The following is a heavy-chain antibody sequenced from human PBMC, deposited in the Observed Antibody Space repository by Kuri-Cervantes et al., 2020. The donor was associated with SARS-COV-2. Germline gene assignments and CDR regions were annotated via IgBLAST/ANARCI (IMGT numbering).Heavy chain of an antibody. D-gene: IGHD1-26*01. CDR1: GFAFGVYY. J-gene: IGHJ5*02. Sequence: GGSLRLSCAASGFAFGVYYMSWIRQAPGKGLEWVSYVSHSGTIIYQADSVKGRFTISRENAKNSLYLQMNSLRGEDTAVYYCARDGTAGGSYNWFDPWGQGTLVTVSS. V-gene: IGHV3-11*01. CDR3: ARDGTAGGSYNWFDP. CDR2: VSHSGTII.